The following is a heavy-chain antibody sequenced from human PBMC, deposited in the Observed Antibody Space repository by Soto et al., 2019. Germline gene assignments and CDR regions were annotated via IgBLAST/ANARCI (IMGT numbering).Heavy chain of an antibody. CDR1: GFTFSSYW. V-gene: IGHV3-7*05. CDR3: AREVLVWFGEFLEDYYYHGMDV. Sequence: EVQVVESGGGLVQPGGSLRLSCAASGFTFSSYWMTWVRQAPGKGLEWVANIKEDGSETYYVDSVKGRFTISRDNAKNSLYLQLNSLRAEDTAVYYCAREVLVWFGEFLEDYYYHGMDVWGQGTTVTVSS. D-gene: IGHD3-10*01. CDR2: IKEDGSET. J-gene: IGHJ6*02.